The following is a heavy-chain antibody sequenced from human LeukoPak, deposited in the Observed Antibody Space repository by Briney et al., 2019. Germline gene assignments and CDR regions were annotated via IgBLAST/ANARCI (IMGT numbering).Heavy chain of an antibody. CDR2: ISSSSSTI. D-gene: IGHD4-23*01. Sequence: GGSLRLSCAASGFTFSSYEMNWVRQAPGKGLEWLSYISSSSSTIYYADSVKGRFTISRDNAKNSLYLQMNSLRAEDTAVYYCARDVDGGNSGWFDPWGQGTLVTVSS. CDR3: ARDVDGGNSGWFDP. CDR1: GFTFSSYE. J-gene: IGHJ5*02. V-gene: IGHV3-48*03.